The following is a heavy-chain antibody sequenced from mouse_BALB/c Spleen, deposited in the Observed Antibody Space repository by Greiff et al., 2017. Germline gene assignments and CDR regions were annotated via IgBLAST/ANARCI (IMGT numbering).Heavy chain of an antibody. CDR3: ARGDYYGSSRYFDV. Sequence: LVESGGGLVKPGGSLKLSCAASGFTFSDYYMYWVRQTPEKRLEWVATISDGGSYTYYPDSVKGRFTISRDNAKNNLYLQMSSLKSEDTAMYYCARGDYYGSSRYFDVWGAGTTVTVSS. D-gene: IGHD1-1*01. CDR2: ISDGGSYT. CDR1: GFTFSDYY. J-gene: IGHJ1*01. V-gene: IGHV5-4*02.